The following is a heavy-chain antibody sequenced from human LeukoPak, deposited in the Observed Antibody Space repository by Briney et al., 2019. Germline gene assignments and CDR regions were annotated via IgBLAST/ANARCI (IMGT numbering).Heavy chain of an antibody. J-gene: IGHJ4*02. V-gene: IGHV3-21*01. D-gene: IGHD2-2*01. Sequence: GGSLRLSCAASGFTFSSYSTDWVRQAPGKGLEWVSSISSSSSYIYYADSVKGRFTISRDNAKNSLYLQMNRLRAEDTAVYYCASAPVYCSSTSCYSPSGFDYWGQGTLVTVSS. CDR3: ASAPVYCSSTSCYSPSGFDY. CDR1: GFTFSSYS. CDR2: ISSSSSYI.